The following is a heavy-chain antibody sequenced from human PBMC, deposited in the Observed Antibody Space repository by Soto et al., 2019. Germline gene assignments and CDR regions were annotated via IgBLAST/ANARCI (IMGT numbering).Heavy chain of an antibody. D-gene: IGHD3-3*01. V-gene: IGHV3-33*01. J-gene: IGHJ4*02. CDR3: AREGSEWLSNFDY. CDR2: IWYDGSNK. Sequence: GGSLRLSCAASGFTFSSYGMHWVRQAPGKGLEWVAVIWYDGSNKYYADSVKGRFTISRDNSKNTLYLQMNSLRAEDTAVYYCAREGSEWLSNFDYWGQGTLVTVSS. CDR1: GFTFSSYG.